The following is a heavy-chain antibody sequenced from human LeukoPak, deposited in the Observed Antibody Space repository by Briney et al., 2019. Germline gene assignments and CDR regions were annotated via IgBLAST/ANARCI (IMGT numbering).Heavy chain of an antibody. V-gene: IGHV3-7*01. CDR2: IKEDGSEK. J-gene: IGHJ4*02. CDR1: GFTFGSYW. CDR3: ARVCGSGSYHDGYFDH. Sequence: PGGSLRLSCVGSGFTFGSYWMSWVRQAPGKGLEWVAHIKEDGSEKHYVTSVKGRFTISRDNSKNSLFLQMNSLRAEDTAVYYCARVCGSGSYHDGYFDHWGQGTLVPVSS. D-gene: IGHD3-10*01.